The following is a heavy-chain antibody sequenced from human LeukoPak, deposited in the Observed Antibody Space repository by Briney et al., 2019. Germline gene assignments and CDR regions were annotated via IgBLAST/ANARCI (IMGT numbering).Heavy chain of an antibody. J-gene: IGHJ4*02. Sequence: GALRLSCAASGFTFSSYSMNWVRQAPGKGLEWVSSISPSSSYIYYADSLKGRLTVSRDNPKNTLYLQMNSLRAEDTALYYCARNPVRNACYRDSTRYWGQGTLVTVSS. D-gene: IGHD3-16*02. CDR3: ARNPVRNACYRDSTRY. V-gene: IGHV3-21*01. CDR1: GFTFSSYS. CDR2: ISPSSSYI.